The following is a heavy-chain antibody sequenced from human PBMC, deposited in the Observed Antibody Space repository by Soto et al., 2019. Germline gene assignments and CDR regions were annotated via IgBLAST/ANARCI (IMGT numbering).Heavy chain of an antibody. CDR3: AKDLRYLWAPTSGHTLYNYGSGIGN. D-gene: IGHD3-10*01. J-gene: IGHJ4*02. V-gene: IGHV3-30*18. CDR1: GVTFSSYG. CDR2: ISYDGSKK. Sequence: QVQVVESGGGVVQPGRSLRLSCAASGVTFSSYGMHWVRQAPGKGLEWVAVISYDGSKKYYVDSVKGRFTISRDNSKNTLYLQMNSLRAEDTAVYYCAKDLRYLWAPTSGHTLYNYGSGIGNWGQGTLVTVSS.